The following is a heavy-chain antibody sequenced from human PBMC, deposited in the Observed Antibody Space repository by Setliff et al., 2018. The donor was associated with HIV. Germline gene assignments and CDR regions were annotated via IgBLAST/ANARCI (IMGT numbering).Heavy chain of an antibody. CDR2: IDPSDSYT. J-gene: IGHJ3*01. V-gene: IGHV5-10-1*01. CDR3: ARRSVSHGNGFDL. Sequence: GESLKISCKGSGNSFSNHWISWVRQVPGQGLEWMGNIDPSDSYTHYSPSFQGHVTISADKSISTVYLQWSSLKASDTAIYYCARRSVSHGNGFDLWGQGTLVTVSS. CDR1: GNSFSNHW. D-gene: IGHD3-10*01.